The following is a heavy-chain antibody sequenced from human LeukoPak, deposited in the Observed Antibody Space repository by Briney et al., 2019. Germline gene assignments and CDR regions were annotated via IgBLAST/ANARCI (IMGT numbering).Heavy chain of an antibody. J-gene: IGHJ4*02. D-gene: IGHD4-17*01. Sequence: SETLSLTCAVYGGSFSGYYWSWLRQPPGKGLEWIGEINHSGSTNYNPSLKSRVTISVDTSKNQFSLKLSSVTAADTAVYYCARGWRATTVTTPYYFDYWGQGTLVTVSS. V-gene: IGHV4-34*01. CDR1: GGSFSGYY. CDR2: INHSGST. CDR3: ARGWRATTVTTPYYFDY.